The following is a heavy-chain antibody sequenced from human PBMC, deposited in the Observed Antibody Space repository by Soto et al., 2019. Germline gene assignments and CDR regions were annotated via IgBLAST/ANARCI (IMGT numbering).Heavy chain of an antibody. J-gene: IGHJ4*02. Sequence: SETLSLTCTVSGDSIRGSFCWSWIRQPPGKGLEWIGYICHSGSSTYNPSLKSRVAMSVDTSKSQFSLELRSVTAADTAVYYCAREYCFRGVCFQTDFWGQGALVTVSS. D-gene: IGHD2-8*02. V-gene: IGHV4-59*01. CDR3: AREYCFRGVCFQTDF. CDR2: ICHSGSS. CDR1: GDSIRGSFC.